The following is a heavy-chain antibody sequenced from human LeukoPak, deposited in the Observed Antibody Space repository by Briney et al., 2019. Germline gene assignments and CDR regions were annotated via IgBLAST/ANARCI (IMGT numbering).Heavy chain of an antibody. D-gene: IGHD6-19*01. V-gene: IGHV1-18*01. Sequence: ASVKVSYKASGYTFISYSITWVRQAPGQGLEWLGWISAYNGDTNYAQKLQGRVTMTRDTSTRTAYMELRSLMSDDTAVYYCARGLSSGFDFWGQGALVTVSS. CDR2: ISAYNGDT. J-gene: IGHJ4*02. CDR3: ARGLSSGFDF. CDR1: GYTFISYS.